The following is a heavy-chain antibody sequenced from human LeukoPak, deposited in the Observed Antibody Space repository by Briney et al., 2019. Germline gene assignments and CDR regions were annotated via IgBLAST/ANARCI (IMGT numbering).Heavy chain of an antibody. CDR2: IIPIFGTA. V-gene: IGHV1-69*05. J-gene: IGHJ4*02. CDR1: GYTFTSYG. D-gene: IGHD3-22*01. Sequence: GASVKVSCKASGYTFTSYGITWVRQAPGHGLEWMGRIIPIFGTANYAQKLQGRVTISTDESTSTAYMDLSSLRSEDTAVYYCARSYYYDSSGPLAGAYFDYWGQGTLVTVSS. CDR3: ARSYYYDSSGPLAGAYFDY.